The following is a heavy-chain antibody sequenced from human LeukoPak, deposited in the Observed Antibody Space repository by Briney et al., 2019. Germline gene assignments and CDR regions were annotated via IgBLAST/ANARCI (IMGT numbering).Heavy chain of an antibody. J-gene: IGHJ4*02. V-gene: IGHV3-23*01. CDR3: ARERYFDY. CDR2: ISGGGRST. CDR1: GFTFSTCA. Sequence: PGGSLRLSCAASGFTFSTCAMSWARQAPGKGLEWVSTISGGGRSTDYADSVKGQFTISRDNSKNTLYLQMNSLRAEDTAVYYCARERYFDYWGQGTLVTVSS.